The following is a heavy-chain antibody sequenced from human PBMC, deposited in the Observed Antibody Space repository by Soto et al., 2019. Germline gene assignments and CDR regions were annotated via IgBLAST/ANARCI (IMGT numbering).Heavy chain of an antibody. Sequence: RASVKVSCKASGYTFTSYDINWVRQATGQGLEWMGWMNPNSGNTGYAQKFQGRVTMTRNTSISTAYMELSSLRSEDTAVYYCAKAAEDFWSGYYGPFDYWGQGTLVTVSS. D-gene: IGHD3-3*01. CDR3: AKAAEDFWSGYYGPFDY. CDR1: GYTFTSYD. J-gene: IGHJ4*02. CDR2: MNPNSGNT. V-gene: IGHV1-8*01.